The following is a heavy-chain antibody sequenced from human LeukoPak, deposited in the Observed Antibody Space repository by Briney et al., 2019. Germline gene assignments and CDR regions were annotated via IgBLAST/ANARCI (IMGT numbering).Heavy chain of an antibody. V-gene: IGHV3-53*01. CDR2: IYSGGST. CDR3: ARGHRYSYGMLDY. CDR1: GFTVSSNY. J-gene: IGHJ4*02. D-gene: IGHD5-18*01. Sequence: PGGSLRLSCAASGFTVSSNYMSWVRQAPGRGLEWVSVIYSGGSTYYADSVKGRFTISRDNSKNTLYLQMNSLRAEDTAVYYCARGHRYSYGMLDYWGQGTLVTASS.